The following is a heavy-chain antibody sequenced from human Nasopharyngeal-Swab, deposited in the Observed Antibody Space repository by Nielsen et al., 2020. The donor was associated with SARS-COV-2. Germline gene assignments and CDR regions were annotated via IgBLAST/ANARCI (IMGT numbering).Heavy chain of an antibody. Sequence: GGSLRLSCAASGFTFSDYHMSWIRQAPGKGLEWVSYISSSSSYTNYADSVKGRFTISRDNAKNSLYLQMNSLRAEDTAVYYCARDQRIAAADASFDYWGQGTLVTVSS. CDR2: ISSSSSYT. V-gene: IGHV3-11*06. D-gene: IGHD6-13*01. J-gene: IGHJ4*02. CDR1: GFTFSDYH. CDR3: ARDQRIAAADASFDY.